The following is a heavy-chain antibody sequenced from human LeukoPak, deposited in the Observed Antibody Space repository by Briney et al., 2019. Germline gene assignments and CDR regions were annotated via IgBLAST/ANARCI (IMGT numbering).Heavy chain of an antibody. CDR3: TRVGATARVLDY. CDR1: GFTFSGSA. CDR2: IRSKANSYAT. J-gene: IGHJ4*02. Sequence: GGSLRLSCAASGFTFSGSAMPWVRQASGKGLEWVGRIRSKANSYATAYAASVKGRFTISRDDSKNTAYLQMNSLKTEDTAVYYCTRVGATARVLDYWGQGTLVTVSS. V-gene: IGHV3-73*01. D-gene: IGHD1-26*01.